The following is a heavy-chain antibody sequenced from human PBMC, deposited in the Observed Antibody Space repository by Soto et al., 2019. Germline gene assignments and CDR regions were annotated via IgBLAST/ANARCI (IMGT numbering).Heavy chain of an antibody. CDR1: GGTFSSYA. CDR2: IIPIFGTA. V-gene: IGHV1-69*01. D-gene: IGHD6-6*01. J-gene: IGHJ4*02. CDR3: ARDSEYSSPPGDY. Sequence: QVQLVQSGAEVKKPGASVKVSCKASGGTFSSYAISWVRQAPGQGLEWMGGIIPIFGTANYAQKFQGRVTITAAESTSTAYMELSSLRSEDTAVYYCARDSEYSSPPGDYWGQGPLVTVSS.